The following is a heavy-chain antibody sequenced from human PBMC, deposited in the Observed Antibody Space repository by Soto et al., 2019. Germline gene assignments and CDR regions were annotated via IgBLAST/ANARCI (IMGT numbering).Heavy chain of an antibody. J-gene: IGHJ6*02. Sequence: GASVKVSCKASGYTFTSYGISWVRQAPGQGLEWMGWISAYNGNTNYAQKLQGRVTMTTDTSTSTAYMELRSLRSDDTAVYYCARGYCSGRSCYYYYGMDVWGQGTTVPVSS. CDR1: GYTFTSYG. CDR3: ARGYCSGRSCYYYYGMDV. V-gene: IGHV1-18*04. CDR2: ISAYNGNT. D-gene: IGHD2-15*01.